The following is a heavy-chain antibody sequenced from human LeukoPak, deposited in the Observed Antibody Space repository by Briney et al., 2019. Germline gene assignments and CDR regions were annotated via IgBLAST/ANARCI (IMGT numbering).Heavy chain of an antibody. CDR2: IRNDGSND. D-gene: IGHD6-13*01. Sequence: GGSLRLSCAASGFTFSDFDMHWVRQAPGKGLEWVAFIRNDGSNDYYPDSVEGRFTISRDNSRTTLYLQMHSLRIEDTAVYYCVKGGSSSHNWFDPWGQGILVTVSS. V-gene: IGHV3-30*02. CDR3: VKGGSSSHNWFDP. CDR1: GFTFSDFD. J-gene: IGHJ5*02.